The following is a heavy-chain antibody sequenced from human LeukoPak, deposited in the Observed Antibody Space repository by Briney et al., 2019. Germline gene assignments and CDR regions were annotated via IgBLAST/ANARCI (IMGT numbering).Heavy chain of an antibody. CDR2: INHSGST. J-gene: IGHJ6*04. V-gene: IGHV4-34*01. D-gene: IGHD4-17*01. Sequence: SETLSLTCAVYGGSFSGYYWSWIRQPPGKGLEWIGEINHSGSTNYNPSLKSRVTISVDKSKNQFSLKLSSVTAADTAVYYCARMTTVTTRSSVWGKGTTVTVSS. CDR3: ARMTTVTTRSSV. CDR1: GGSFSGYY.